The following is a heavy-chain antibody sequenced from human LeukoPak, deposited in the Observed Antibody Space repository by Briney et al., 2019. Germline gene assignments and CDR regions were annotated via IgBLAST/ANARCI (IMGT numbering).Heavy chain of an antibody. Sequence: PGRSLRLSCAASGFTFSSYGIHWVRQAPGKGLEWVAVISYDENNKYYADSVKGRFTISRDNSKNTLYLQMNSLRAEDTAVYYCAKDLTYCGGDCYSVWGQGTVVTVSS. D-gene: IGHD2-21*02. V-gene: IGHV3-30*18. CDR2: ISYDENNK. CDR3: AKDLTYCGGDCYSV. J-gene: IGHJ4*02. CDR1: GFTFSSYG.